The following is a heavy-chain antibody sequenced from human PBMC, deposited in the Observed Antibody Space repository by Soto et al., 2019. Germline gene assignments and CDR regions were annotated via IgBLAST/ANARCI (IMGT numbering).Heavy chain of an antibody. J-gene: IGHJ6*02. CDR2: IIPIFGTT. D-gene: IGHD3-10*01. Sequence: QEQLVQAGAEVKKPGSSVRISYRASGGTFSNDAVSWVRQAPGQGLQWMGGIIPIFGTTHYAQKFQGRVTITADESTATAYMELRSVTSEDTAVYYCATGLRPGNYGMDVWGQGTAVTVSS. V-gene: IGHV1-69*01. CDR1: GGTFSNDA. CDR3: ATGLRPGNYGMDV.